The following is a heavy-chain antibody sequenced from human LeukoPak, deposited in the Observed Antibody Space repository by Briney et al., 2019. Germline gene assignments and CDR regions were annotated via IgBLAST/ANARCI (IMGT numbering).Heavy chain of an antibody. CDR3: ARARGVTGDFDY. Sequence: GGSLRLSCAASGFTFSSYSMNWVRRAPGKGLEWLSYISSSSSTIYYADSVKGRFTISRDNAKNSLYLQMNSLSAEDTAVYYCARARGVTGDFDYWGQATVVTVSS. CDR2: ISSSSSTI. J-gene: IGHJ4*02. V-gene: IGHV3-48*01. CDR1: GFTFSSYS. D-gene: IGHD2-21*02.